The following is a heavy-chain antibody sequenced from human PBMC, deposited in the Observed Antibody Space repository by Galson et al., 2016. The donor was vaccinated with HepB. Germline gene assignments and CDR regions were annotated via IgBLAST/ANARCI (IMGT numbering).Heavy chain of an antibody. Sequence: ETLSLTCTVSGGSVSSGSDYWSWIRQPPGRGLEWIGAIYRGGSTSYNPSLKSRVTISVDKSKNQFSLKLSSVTAADTAVYYCARGGDYDSSGRFDYWGQGTLVTVSS. CDR2: IYRGGST. CDR1: GGSVSSGSDY. D-gene: IGHD3-22*01. V-gene: IGHV4-61*01. CDR3: ARGGDYDSSGRFDY. J-gene: IGHJ4*02.